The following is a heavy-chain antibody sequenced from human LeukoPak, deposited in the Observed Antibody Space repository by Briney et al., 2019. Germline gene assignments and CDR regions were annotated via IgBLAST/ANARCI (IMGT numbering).Heavy chain of an antibody. Sequence: PSETLSLTCTVSGGSISSYYWSWIRQPPGKGLEWIGCIYYSGYTNYKSSLKSRVTISVDTSKNQFSLKLSSVTAADTAVYYCAREEALGSGSFDYWGQGTLVTVSS. CDR1: GGSISSYY. V-gene: IGHV4-59*01. D-gene: IGHD1-26*01. CDR2: IYYSGYT. CDR3: AREEALGSGSFDY. J-gene: IGHJ4*02.